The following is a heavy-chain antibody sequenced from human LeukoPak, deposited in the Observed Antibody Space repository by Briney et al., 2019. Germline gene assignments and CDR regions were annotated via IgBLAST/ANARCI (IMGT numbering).Heavy chain of an antibody. V-gene: IGHV1-69*13. Sequence: GASVKVSCKASGGTFSSYAISWVRQAPGQGLEWMGGIIPIFGTANYAQKFQGRVTITADESTSTAYMELSSLRSEDTAVYYCARDPVDTAMVKANIRASDIWGQGTMVTVSS. CDR2: IIPIFGTA. D-gene: IGHD5-18*01. CDR3: ARDPVDTAMVKANIRASDI. J-gene: IGHJ3*02. CDR1: GGTFSSYA.